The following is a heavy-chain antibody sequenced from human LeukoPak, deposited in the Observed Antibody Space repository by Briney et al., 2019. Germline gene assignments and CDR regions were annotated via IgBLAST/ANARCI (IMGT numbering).Heavy chain of an antibody. D-gene: IGHD1-7*01. Sequence: GGSLRLSCEASRFDFSNYAMSWVRQAPGKGLEWVSFISANGAITQYADSVKGRFTISRDNSKNTLYLQMNSLRAEDTAVYYCAKRRGLELLYYYMDVWGKGTTVTVSS. CDR2: ISANGAIT. CDR1: RFDFSNYA. CDR3: AKRRGLELLYYYMDV. J-gene: IGHJ6*03. V-gene: IGHV3-23*01.